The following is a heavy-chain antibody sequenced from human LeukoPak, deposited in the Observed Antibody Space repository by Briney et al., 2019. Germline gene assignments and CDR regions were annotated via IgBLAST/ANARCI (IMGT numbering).Heavy chain of an antibody. CDR1: GYTFTSYD. Sequence: GASVKVSCKASGYTFTSYDINWVRQATGQGLEWMGWMNPNSGNTGYAQKLRGRVTMTTDTSTSTAYMELRSLRSDDTAVYYCARGGTSGWRTPNDDYWGQGTLVTVSS. V-gene: IGHV1-8*01. J-gene: IGHJ4*02. CDR2: MNPNSGNT. CDR3: ARGGTSGWRTPNDDY. D-gene: IGHD6-19*01.